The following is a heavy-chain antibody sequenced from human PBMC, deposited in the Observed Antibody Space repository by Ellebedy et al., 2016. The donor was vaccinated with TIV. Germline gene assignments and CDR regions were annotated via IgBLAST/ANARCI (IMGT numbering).Heavy chain of an antibody. J-gene: IGHJ4*02. D-gene: IGHD1-1*01. CDR1: GFTFSSYW. Sequence: GGSLRLXCAASGFTFSSYWMHWVRQAPGKGLVWVSRITSDGSSTSNADSVKGRFTISRDNAKNTLYLQMNSLRAEDTAVYYCARGGINLGYLDYWGQGTLVTVSS. CDR3: ARGGINLGYLDY. CDR2: ITSDGSST. V-gene: IGHV3-74*01.